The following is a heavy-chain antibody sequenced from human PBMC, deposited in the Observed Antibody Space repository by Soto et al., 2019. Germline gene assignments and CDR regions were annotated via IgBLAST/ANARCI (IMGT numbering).Heavy chain of an antibody. CDR3: ARDQTGITTAGGGRIDY. CDR1: GFTFSIYA. CDR2: MSYDGSNK. D-gene: IGHD6-13*01. J-gene: IGHJ4*02. Sequence: QVQLVESGGGVVQPGGSLRLSCAASGFTFSIYAMHWVRQTPGTGLEYVAIMSYDGSNKYYADSVKGRFTISRDNSKNTLYLQMNSLRAEDTAVYYCARDQTGITTAGGGRIDYWGQGTLVTVSS. V-gene: IGHV3-30-3*01.